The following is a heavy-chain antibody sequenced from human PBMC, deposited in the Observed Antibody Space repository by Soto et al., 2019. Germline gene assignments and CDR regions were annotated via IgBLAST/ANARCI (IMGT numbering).Heavy chain of an antibody. Sequence: EVQLVESEGGLVQRGGSLRLSCAASEFTFNYYWMHWVRQAPGQGLVWVSHIHSDGSTTTYADSVKGRFTISRDNAKNTLYLQMNSLRAEDTAVYYCVRGDKGGFDLWGQGTTLTVSS. CDR1: EFTFNYYW. V-gene: IGHV3-74*01. CDR2: IHSDGSTT. D-gene: IGHD2-21*02. J-gene: IGHJ3*01. CDR3: VRGDKGGFDL.